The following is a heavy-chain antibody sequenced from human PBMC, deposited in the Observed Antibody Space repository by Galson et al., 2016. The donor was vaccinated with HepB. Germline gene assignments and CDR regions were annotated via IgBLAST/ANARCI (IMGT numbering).Heavy chain of an antibody. V-gene: IGHV3-48*03. CDR1: GFTFTTYE. J-gene: IGHJ4*02. D-gene: IGHD2-21*02. CDR2: ISSYGSTI. Sequence: SLRLSCAASGFTFTTYEMTWVRQAPGKGLKWISYISSYGSTIYYADSVKGRFTISRDNAENSLYLQMNSLRVEDAAVYYCAKLDCGRDCPRDDWGQGTLVTVSS. CDR3: AKLDCGRDCPRDD.